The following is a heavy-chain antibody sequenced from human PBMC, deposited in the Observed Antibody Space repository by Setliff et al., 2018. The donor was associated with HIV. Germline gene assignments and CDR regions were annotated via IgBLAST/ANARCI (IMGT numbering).Heavy chain of an antibody. CDR2: INWNGGST. Sequence: PGGSLRLSCAASGFTFDDYGMSWVRQAPGKGLEWVSGINWNGGSTGSADSVKGRFTVSRDNAKNSLYLQMNSLRAEDTAVYYCARGSSGWGMDFYYYYMDVWGKGTTVTVSS. CDR3: ARGSSGWGMDFYYYYMDV. D-gene: IGHD6-19*01. CDR1: GFTFDDYG. V-gene: IGHV3-20*04. J-gene: IGHJ6*03.